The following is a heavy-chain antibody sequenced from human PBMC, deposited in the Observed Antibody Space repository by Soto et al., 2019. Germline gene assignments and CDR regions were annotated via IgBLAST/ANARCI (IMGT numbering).Heavy chain of an antibody. Sequence: ASVKVSCKASGYTFTSYDINWVRQATGQGLEWMGWMNPNSGNTGYARKFQGRVTMTRNTSISTAYMELSSLRSEDTAVYYCARERVSAFDIWGQGTMVTVSS. CDR1: GYTFTSYD. CDR3: ARERVSAFDI. J-gene: IGHJ3*02. D-gene: IGHD3-22*01. V-gene: IGHV1-8*01. CDR2: MNPNSGNT.